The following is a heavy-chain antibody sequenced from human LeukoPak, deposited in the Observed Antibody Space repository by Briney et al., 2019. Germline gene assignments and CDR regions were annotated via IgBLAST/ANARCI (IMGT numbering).Heavy chain of an antibody. Sequence: SETLSLTCAVYGGSFSGYYWSWIRRPPGKGLEWIGEINHSGSTNYNPSLKSRVTISVDTSKNQFSLKLSSVTAADTAVYYCARGPFYYYGSGSYYYYGMDVWGQGTTVTVSS. V-gene: IGHV4-34*01. D-gene: IGHD3-10*01. CDR3: ARGPFYYYGSGSYYYYGMDV. J-gene: IGHJ6*02. CDR1: GGSFSGYY. CDR2: INHSGST.